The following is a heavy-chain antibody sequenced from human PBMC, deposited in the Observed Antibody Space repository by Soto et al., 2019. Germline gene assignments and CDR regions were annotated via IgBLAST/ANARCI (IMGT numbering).Heavy chain of an antibody. Sequence: SETLSLTCSVSGGSIRPFIWTWVRQPPGKGLEYIGFIYDTGYANYNPSLKSRVTISVDTSKNEFSLKLTSVTAADTAVYYCARASVGYCSSTTCPPGMDVWGQGTTVTVSS. V-gene: IGHV4-59*01. CDR1: GGSIRPFI. J-gene: IGHJ6*02. CDR2: IYDTGYA. CDR3: ARASVGYCSSTTCPPGMDV. D-gene: IGHD2-2*03.